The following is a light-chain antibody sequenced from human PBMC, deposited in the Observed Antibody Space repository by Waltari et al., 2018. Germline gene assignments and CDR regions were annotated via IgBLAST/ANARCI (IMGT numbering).Light chain of an antibody. J-gene: IGKJ1*01. CDR2: AAS. Sequence: DIQMNQPPSSLSASVGDRVTITCRTGQSISTHVNWYQQKSGKAPTLLLYAASNLQSGVPSRFSGTGSGRVFTLTMSSLQPEDFATYYCQQSFNTPPWTFGQGTKVEIK. CDR3: QQSFNTPPWT. CDR1: QSISTH. V-gene: IGKV1-39*01.